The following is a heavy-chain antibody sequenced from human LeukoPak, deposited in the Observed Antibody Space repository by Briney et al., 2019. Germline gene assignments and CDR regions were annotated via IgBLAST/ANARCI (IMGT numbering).Heavy chain of an antibody. J-gene: IGHJ4*02. V-gene: IGHV4-59*08. D-gene: IGHD3-10*01. Sequence: PSETLSLTCSVSGDSMTTYYWSWIRQPPGKGLEWIGYIRYTGRTNYIPSLMRRVTMSIDTSRTKFSLKLNSVTAADTAVYFCARLSNPYGGFHLDYWGQGILVTVSS. CDR2: IRYTGRT. CDR1: GDSMTTYY. CDR3: ARLSNPYGGFHLDY.